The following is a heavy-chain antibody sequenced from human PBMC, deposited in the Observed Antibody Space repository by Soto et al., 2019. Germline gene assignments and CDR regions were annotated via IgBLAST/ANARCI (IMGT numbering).Heavy chain of an antibody. CDR1: GFTFSNTW. Sequence: GGSLRLSCAASGFTFSNTWMNWVRQAPGKGLEWVGRIKNKGDGGTIDYAAPVKGRFTVSRDDSKDTLYLQMDSLKTEDTAVYYCTTGGVPSAMEEGGGSSWYWATRYWGQGKLVTVSS. D-gene: IGHD6-13*01. J-gene: IGHJ4*02. V-gene: IGHV3-15*07. CDR2: IKNKGDGGTI. CDR3: TTGGVPSAMEEGGGSSWYWATRY.